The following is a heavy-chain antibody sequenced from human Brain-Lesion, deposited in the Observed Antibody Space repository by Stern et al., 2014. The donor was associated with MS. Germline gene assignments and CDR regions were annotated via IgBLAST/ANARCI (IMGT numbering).Heavy chain of an antibody. CDR1: GGSISSGGYY. CDR3: ARGRVVPGFQYYATDV. Sequence: QDQLVESGPGLVKPSQTLSLSCTVSGGSISSGGYYWSWIRQPAGKGLEWIGRIFNSGSTSYTPSLRSRVTIPIDTPKTQFPLRLNSMTAADTAVYYCARGRVVPGFQYYATDVWGQGTTVIVSS. V-gene: IGHV4-61*02. J-gene: IGHJ6*02. D-gene: IGHD2-2*01. CDR2: IFNSGST.